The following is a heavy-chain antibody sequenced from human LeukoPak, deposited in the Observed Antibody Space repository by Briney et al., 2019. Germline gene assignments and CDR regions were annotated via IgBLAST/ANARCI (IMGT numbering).Heavy chain of an antibody. Sequence: ASVKVSCKASGYSFTSYYMHWVRRAPGQGLEWMGWMNPHSDNTAYAQKFQGRVTMTKNTSISTAYMELSSLRSDDTAVYYCTRRANGRRYNWFDTWGQGTLVTVSS. CDR2: MNPHSDNT. CDR3: TRRANGRRYNWFDT. D-gene: IGHD2-8*01. V-gene: IGHV1-8*01. CDR1: GYSFTSYY. J-gene: IGHJ5*02.